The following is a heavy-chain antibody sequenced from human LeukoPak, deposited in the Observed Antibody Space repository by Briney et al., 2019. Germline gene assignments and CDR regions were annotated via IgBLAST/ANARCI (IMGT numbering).Heavy chain of an antibody. V-gene: IGHV3-30*03. CDR3: AIIPTAAGSPRRYDYGMDV. J-gene: IGHJ6*02. D-gene: IGHD6-13*01. CDR1: GFTFSSYG. CDR2: ISYDGSNK. Sequence: HPGGSLRLSCAASGFTFSSYGMHWVRQAPGKGLEWVAVISYDGSNKYYADSVKARFTISRDNSKNTLYLQMNSLRAEDTAVYYCAIIPTAAGSPRRYDYGMDVWGQGTTVTVSS.